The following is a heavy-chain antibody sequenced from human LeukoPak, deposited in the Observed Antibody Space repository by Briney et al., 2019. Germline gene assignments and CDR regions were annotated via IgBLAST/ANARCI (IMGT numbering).Heavy chain of an antibody. CDR2: ISSNGGST. CDR1: GFTFRSYA. D-gene: IGHD3-10*01. V-gene: IGHV3-64*01. CDR3: ARSSVVSGSYYNPARYNWFDP. J-gene: IGHJ5*02. Sequence: RGALRLSCAATGFTFRSYAMHWVRPAAGKGLEYASAISSNGGSTHYANSVKGRCTISRDNSKNTLYLQMGSLRAEDMAVYYCARSSVVSGSYYNPARYNWFDPWGQGTLVTVSS.